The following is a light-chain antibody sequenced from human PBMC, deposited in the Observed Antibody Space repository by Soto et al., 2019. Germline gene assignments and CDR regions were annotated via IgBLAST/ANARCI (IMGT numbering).Light chain of an antibody. CDR2: GAS. CDR1: QSVSSSY. J-gene: IGKJ1*01. Sequence: ESVLTQSPGTLSVAPGDRATLSCRASQSVSSSYLAWYQQKPGQAPRLLIYGASSRATGIPDRFSGSGSGTDFTLTISGLEPEDSAVYYCQQYGNSRGTFGQGTKVDI. CDR3: QQYGNSRGT. V-gene: IGKV3-20*01.